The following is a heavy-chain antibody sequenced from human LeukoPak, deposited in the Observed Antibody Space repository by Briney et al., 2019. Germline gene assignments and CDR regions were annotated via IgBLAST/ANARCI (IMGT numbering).Heavy chain of an antibody. D-gene: IGHD3-3*01. V-gene: IGHV3-20*04. CDR1: GFTFDDYG. CDR3: AKLGGRLNYDFWSGYGYYFDY. CDR2: INWNGGST. Sequence: GGSLRLSCAASGFTFDDYGMSWVRQAPGKGLEWVSGINWNGGSTGYADSVKGRFTISRDNAKNSLYLQMNSLRAEDTAVYYCAKLGGRLNYDFWSGYGYYFDYWGQGTLVTVSS. J-gene: IGHJ4*02.